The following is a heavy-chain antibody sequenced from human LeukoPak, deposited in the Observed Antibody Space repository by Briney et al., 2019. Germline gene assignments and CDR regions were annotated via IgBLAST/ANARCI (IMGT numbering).Heavy chain of an antibody. CDR1: QFTFRNYD. CDR3: AKDQAVAGHPLDY. J-gene: IGHJ4*02. CDR2: IRYDGNNK. Sequence: GRSLRLSCAASQFTFRNYDMHWVRQAPGKGLEWVAFIRYDGNNKYYADSVKGRFTISRDNSKNMIDLQMNSLRADDTAVYYCAKDQAVAGHPLDYWGQGTLVTVSS. V-gene: IGHV3-30*02. D-gene: IGHD6-19*01.